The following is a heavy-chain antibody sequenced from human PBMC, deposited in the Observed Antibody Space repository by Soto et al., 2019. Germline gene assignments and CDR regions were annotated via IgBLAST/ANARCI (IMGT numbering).Heavy chain of an antibody. J-gene: IGHJ4*02. CDR3: ARDGYDGSGSPYPAY. CDR1: GGSMSEYF. Sequence: SETLSLTCSVSGGSMSEYFWSWIRQSPGKGLEWIGYIYYLGSTDYNPSLKSRVTISVGTSKRQFSLRLTSVTAADTAVYYCARDGYDGSGSPYPAYWGQGTQVTV. V-gene: IGHV4-59*01. CDR2: IYYLGST. D-gene: IGHD3-10*01.